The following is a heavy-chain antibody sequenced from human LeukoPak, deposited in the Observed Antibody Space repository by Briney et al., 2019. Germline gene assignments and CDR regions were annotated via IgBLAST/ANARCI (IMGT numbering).Heavy chain of an antibody. CDR3: ARGHDYGGNDHNWFDP. V-gene: IGHV1-69*13. D-gene: IGHD4-23*01. Sequence: SVKVSCKASGGTFSSYAISWVRQAPGQGLEWMGRIIPIFGTANYAQKFQGRVTITADESTSTAYMELSSLRSEDTAVYYCARGHDYGGNDHNWFDPWGQGTLVTVSS. CDR1: GGTFSSYA. J-gene: IGHJ5*02. CDR2: IIPIFGTA.